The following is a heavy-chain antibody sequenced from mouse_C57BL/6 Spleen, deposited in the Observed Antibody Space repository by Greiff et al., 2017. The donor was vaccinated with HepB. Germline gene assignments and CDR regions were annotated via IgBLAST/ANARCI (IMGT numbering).Heavy chain of an antibody. CDR3: ARVPYYYGSSYLYYFDY. CDR1: GFTFSDYY. J-gene: IGHJ2*01. CDR2: INYDGSST. V-gene: IGHV5-16*01. D-gene: IGHD1-1*01. Sequence: EVKVVESEGGLVQPGSSMKLSCTASGFTFSDYYMAWVRQVPEKGLEWVANINYDGSSTYYLDSLKSRFIISRDNAKNILYLQMSSLKSEDTATYYCARVPYYYGSSYLYYFDYWGQGTTLTVSS.